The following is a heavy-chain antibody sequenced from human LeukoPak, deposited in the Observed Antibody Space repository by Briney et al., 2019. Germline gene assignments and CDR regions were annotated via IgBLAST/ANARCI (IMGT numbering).Heavy chain of an antibody. D-gene: IGHD3-3*01. Sequence: GGSLRLSCVVSGFTFSSHWMSWVRQAPGKGLEWVSVIYSGGSTYYADSVRGRFTISRDNSKNTLYLQMNSLRAEDTAVYYCAKGRFLEWISWGQGTLVTVSS. CDR1: GFTFSSHW. CDR3: AKGRFLEWIS. V-gene: IGHV3-53*01. CDR2: IYSGGST. J-gene: IGHJ1*01.